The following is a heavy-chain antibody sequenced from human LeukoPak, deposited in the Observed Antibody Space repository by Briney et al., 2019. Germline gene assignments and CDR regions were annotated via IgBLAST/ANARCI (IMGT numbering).Heavy chain of an antibody. Sequence: GGSLRLSCAASGFTFSSYATSWVRQAPGKGLEWVSAISGSGGSTYYADSVKGRFTISRDNSKNTLYLQMNSLRAEDTAVYYCAKAGVTMVRGVIITFDYWGQGTLVTVSS. CDR2: ISGSGGST. V-gene: IGHV3-23*01. CDR1: GFTFSSYA. CDR3: AKAGVTMVRGVIITFDY. J-gene: IGHJ4*02. D-gene: IGHD3-10*01.